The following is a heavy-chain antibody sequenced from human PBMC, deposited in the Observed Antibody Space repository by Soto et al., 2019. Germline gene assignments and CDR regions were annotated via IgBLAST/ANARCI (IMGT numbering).Heavy chain of an antibody. Sequence: ASVKVSCKASGYTFTGYYMHWVRQAPGQGLEWMGWINPNSGGTNCAQKFQGWVTMTRDTSISTAYMELSRLRSDDTAVYYCASSITEYYYYGMDVWGQGTTVTVSS. CDR2: INPNSGGT. D-gene: IGHD1-20*01. CDR3: ASSITEYYYYGMDV. J-gene: IGHJ6*02. V-gene: IGHV1-2*04. CDR1: GYTFTGYY.